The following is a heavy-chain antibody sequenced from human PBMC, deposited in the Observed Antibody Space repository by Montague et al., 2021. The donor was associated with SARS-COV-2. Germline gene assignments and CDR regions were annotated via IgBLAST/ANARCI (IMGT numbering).Heavy chain of an antibody. J-gene: IGHJ4*02. CDR3: ARGYVEMATIKSGGPFYYFDY. Sequence: SETLSLTCTVSGGSISSCSWSWSWHPPGKGMELNWYVYNSGSANYNPTLTIPITITVYTAKNKNSLKLSFVTVADAAVYYCARGYVEMATIKSGGPFYYFDYWGQGTPVTVSS. CDR1: GGSISSCS. D-gene: IGHD5-24*01. V-gene: IGHV4-59*13. CDR2: VYNSGSA.